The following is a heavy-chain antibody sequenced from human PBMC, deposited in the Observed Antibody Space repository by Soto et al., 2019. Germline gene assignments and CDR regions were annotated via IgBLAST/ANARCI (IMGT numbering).Heavy chain of an antibody. CDR3: ARDEAGYRGYGYDY. CDR1: GYTFTSYA. D-gene: IGHD5-12*01. CDR2: INAGNGNT. J-gene: IGHJ4*02. V-gene: IGHV1-3*01. Sequence: ASVKVSCKASGYTFTSYAMHWVRQAPGQRLEWMGWINAGNGNTKYSQKFQGRVTITRDTSASTAYMELSSLRSEDTAVYYCARDEAGYRGYGYDYWGQGTLVTVSS.